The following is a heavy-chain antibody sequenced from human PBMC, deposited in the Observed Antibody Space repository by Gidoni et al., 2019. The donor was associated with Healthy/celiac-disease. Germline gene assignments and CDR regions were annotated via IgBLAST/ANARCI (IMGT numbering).Heavy chain of an antibody. CDR1: GGSVSSGSYY. Sequence: QVQLQESGPGLVKPSATLSLTCTVSGGSVSSGSYYWSWIRQPQGKGLEWIGYIYYSGSTNYNPSLKSRVTISVDTSKNQFSLKLSSVTAADTAVYYCARGPYDILTGEYYYYGMDVWGQGTTVTVSS. CDR2: IYYSGST. J-gene: IGHJ6*02. CDR3: ARGPYDILTGEYYYYGMDV. V-gene: IGHV4-61*01. D-gene: IGHD3-9*01.